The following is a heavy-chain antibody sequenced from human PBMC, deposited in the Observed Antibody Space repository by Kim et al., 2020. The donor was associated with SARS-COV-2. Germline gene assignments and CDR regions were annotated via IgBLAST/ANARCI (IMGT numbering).Heavy chain of an antibody. CDR2: IFSDGRT. V-gene: IGHV3-66*01. Sequence: GGSLRLSCAPSGFSVRNTYLSWVRQAPGKGLEWVSLIFSDGRTFYADSVKGIFTVSKDNSKDTLYLQMNSLGAEDTAVYFCARAGYYDSSGHYF. CDR1: GFSVRNTY. CDR3: ARAGYYDSSGHYF. J-gene: IGHJ2*01. D-gene: IGHD3-22*01.